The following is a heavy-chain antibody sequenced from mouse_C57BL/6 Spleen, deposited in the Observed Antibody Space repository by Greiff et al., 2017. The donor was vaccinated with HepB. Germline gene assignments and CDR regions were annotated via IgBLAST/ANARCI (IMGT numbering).Heavy chain of an antibody. J-gene: IGHJ2*01. CDR3: ARGTTVDY. V-gene: IGHV1-69*01. D-gene: IGHD1-1*01. CDR2: IDPSDSYT. Sequence: VQLKQPGAELVMPGASVKLSCKASGYTFTSYWMHWVKQRPGQGLEWIGEIDPSDSYTNYNQKFKGKSTLTVDKSSSTAYMQLSSLTSEDSAVYYCARGTTVDYWGQGTTLTVSS. CDR1: GYTFTSYW.